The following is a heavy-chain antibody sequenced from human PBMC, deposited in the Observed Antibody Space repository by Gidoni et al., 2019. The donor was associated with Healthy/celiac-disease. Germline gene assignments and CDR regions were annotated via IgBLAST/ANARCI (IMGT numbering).Heavy chain of an antibody. CDR3: ARDLGVVVAATGGLGYYFDY. J-gene: IGHJ4*02. V-gene: IGHV3-11*05. Sequence: QVQLVASGGGLVKPGGSRRLSWAGSGVTFRDYEKSGNRQAPGKGRLWVSYISSSSSYTNYADSVKGRFTISRDNAKNSLYLQMNSLRAEDTAVYYCARDLGVVVAATGGLGYYFDYWGQGTLVTVSS. D-gene: IGHD2-15*01. CDR1: GVTFRDYE. CDR2: ISSSSSYT.